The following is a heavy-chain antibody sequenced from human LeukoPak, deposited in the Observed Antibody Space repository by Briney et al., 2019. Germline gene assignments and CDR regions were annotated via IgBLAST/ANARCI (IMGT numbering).Heavy chain of an antibody. D-gene: IGHD6-19*01. CDR3: AKPVAGTGYFDY. J-gene: IGHJ4*02. CDR1: GFTFSSYA. V-gene: IGHV3-23*01. Sequence: GGSLRLSCAVSGFTFSSYAMSWVRQAPGKGLGWVSTISGSGGSTYYADSVKGWFTISRDNSKNTLYLQMNSLRAEDTAVYYCAKPVAGTGYFDYSGQGTLVTVSS. CDR2: ISGSGGST.